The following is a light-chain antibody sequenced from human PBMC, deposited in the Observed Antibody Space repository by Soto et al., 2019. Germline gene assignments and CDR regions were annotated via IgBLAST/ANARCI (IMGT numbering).Light chain of an antibody. CDR1: QSVISSY. J-gene: IGKJ1*01. Sequence: EIVLTQSPGTLSLSPGERATLSCRASQSVISSYLAWYQQKPGQAPRLLIYGASSRATGIPDRFSGSGSGTDFTLTISSLETEDLAVYYCQHRSNWPSWTFGAGTKVDIK. CDR2: GAS. V-gene: IGKV3D-20*02. CDR3: QHRSNWPSWT.